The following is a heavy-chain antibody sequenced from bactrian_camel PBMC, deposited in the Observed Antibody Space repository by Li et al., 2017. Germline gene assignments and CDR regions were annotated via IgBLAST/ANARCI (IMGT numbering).Heavy chain of an antibody. D-gene: IGHD3*01. V-gene: IGHV3-2*01. Sequence: QLVESGGGLVQPGGSLRLSCAASGVMLSAYDMSWVRQAPGKGLEWVSTILSDGSTTYYEDSAKGRFTISRDNSKNTLYLQMNSLKPEDTGMYYCAADIAPKDGGVWYGDYTNWGQGTQVTVS. CDR1: GVMLSAYD. CDR2: ILSDGSTT. CDR3: AADIAPKDGGVWYGDYTN. J-gene: IGHJ4*01.